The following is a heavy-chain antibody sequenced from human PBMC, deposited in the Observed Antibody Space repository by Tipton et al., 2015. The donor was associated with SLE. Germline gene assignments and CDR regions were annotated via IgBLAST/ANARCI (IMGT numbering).Heavy chain of an antibody. CDR2: IYATGIT. D-gene: IGHD4-17*01. CDR1: GGSISSGSYY. CDR3: ARDKNGDYYDY. Sequence: TLSLTCTVSGGSISSGSYYWSWIRQPAGKGLEWIGHIYATGITNYNPSLKSRFIISVDTSKNQFSLKRSSVTAADTAVYYCARDKNGDYYDYWGQGTLVTVSS. V-gene: IGHV4-61*09. J-gene: IGHJ4*02.